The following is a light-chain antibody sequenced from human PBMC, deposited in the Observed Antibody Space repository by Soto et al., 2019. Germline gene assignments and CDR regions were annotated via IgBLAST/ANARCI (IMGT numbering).Light chain of an antibody. V-gene: IGLV2-14*01. J-gene: IGLJ1*01. CDR2: KVT. CDR3: TSSTTGSLYV. Sequence: QSALTQPASVSGSPGQSITISCTGSSRDIGGYNYVSWYQQHPGKVPRLLIYKVTNRPSGVSYRFSGSKSGNTASLTISGLQAEDEADYFCTSSTTGSLYVFGTGTKVTVL. CDR1: SRDIGGYNY.